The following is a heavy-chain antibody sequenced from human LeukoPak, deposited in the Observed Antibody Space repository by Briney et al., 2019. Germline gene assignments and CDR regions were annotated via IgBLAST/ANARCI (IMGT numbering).Heavy chain of an antibody. V-gene: IGHV3-23*01. CDR1: EFTFSNYA. D-gene: IGHD3-10*01. Sequence: GGSLRLSCVASEFTFSNYAMTWVRQAPGKGLECVAAIGTSSSFRLYTDSVKGRFTTSRDNSRNTVYLQMHSLRADDTAVYYCAKTGPYYFDIWGQGTLVTVSS. CDR2: IGTSSSFR. CDR3: AKTGPYYFDI. J-gene: IGHJ4*02.